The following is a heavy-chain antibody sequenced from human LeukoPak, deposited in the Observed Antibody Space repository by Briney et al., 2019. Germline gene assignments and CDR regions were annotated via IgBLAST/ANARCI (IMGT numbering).Heavy chain of an antibody. CDR2: IYYSGST. CDR1: GGSISSYY. V-gene: IGHV4-59*12. CDR3: ARDREVTYDAFDI. J-gene: IGHJ3*02. D-gene: IGHD2-21*02. Sequence: SETLSLTCTVSGGSISSYYWSWIRQPPGKGLEWIGYIYYSGSTNYNPSLKSRVTMSVDTSKNQFSLKLSSVTAADTAVYYCARDREVTYDAFDIWGQGTMVTVSS.